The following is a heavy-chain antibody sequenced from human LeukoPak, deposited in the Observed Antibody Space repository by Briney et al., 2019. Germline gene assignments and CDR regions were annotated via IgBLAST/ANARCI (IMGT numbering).Heavy chain of an antibody. CDR2: ISYSGET. V-gene: IGHV4-59*01. CDR3: ASAPNDNFFDY. J-gene: IGHJ4*02. Sequence: PSETLSLTCNVAGVPISIYHWSWIRQAPGKGLEWIGYISYSGETNYNPSLKSRVTISQDTSTNQFTLKLTSVTAADTAIYYCASAPNDNFFDYWGQGTLVTVSS. CDR1: GVPISIYH.